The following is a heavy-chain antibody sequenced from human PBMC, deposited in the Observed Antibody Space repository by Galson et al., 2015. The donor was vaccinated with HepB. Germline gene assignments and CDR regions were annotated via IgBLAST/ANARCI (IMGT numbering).Heavy chain of an antibody. D-gene: IGHD2-15*01. J-gene: IGHJ6*02. V-gene: IGHV1-3*01. CDR1: GYTFTSYA. CDR2: INAGNGNT. CDR3: ARDDWDIVVVVAATRHYGMDV. Sequence: SCKASGYTFTSYAMHWVRQAPGQRLEWMGWINAGNGNTKYSQKFQGRVTITRDTSASTAYMELSSLRSEDTAVYYCARDDWDIVVVVAATRHYGMDVWGQGTTVTVSS.